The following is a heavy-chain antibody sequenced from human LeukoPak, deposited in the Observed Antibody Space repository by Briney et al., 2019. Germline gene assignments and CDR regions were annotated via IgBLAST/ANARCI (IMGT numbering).Heavy chain of an antibody. Sequence: GGSLRLSCAASGFTFSSYAMSWARQAPGKGLEWVSAISGSGGSTYYADSVKGRFTISRDNSKNTLYLQMNSLRAEDTAVYYCAKDRYYYGSGSYLGFDPWGQGTLVTVSS. CDR2: ISGSGGST. J-gene: IGHJ5*02. D-gene: IGHD3-10*01. CDR3: AKDRYYYGSGSYLGFDP. V-gene: IGHV3-23*01. CDR1: GFTFSSYA.